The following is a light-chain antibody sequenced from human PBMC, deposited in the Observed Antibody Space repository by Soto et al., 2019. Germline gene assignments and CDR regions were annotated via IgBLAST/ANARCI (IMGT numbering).Light chain of an antibody. CDR3: CSYTRSGNLI. CDR2: DVS. CDR1: SSDIGDYNY. J-gene: IGLJ1*01. V-gene: IGLV2-14*01. Sequence: QSVLTQPASVSGSPGQSITISCVGTSSDIGDYNYVSWYQQHPGKVPKVIIYDVSNRPSGVSYRFSGTKSGNTASLTVSGLQAEDEADYYCCSYTRSGNLIFGTGTKVTVL.